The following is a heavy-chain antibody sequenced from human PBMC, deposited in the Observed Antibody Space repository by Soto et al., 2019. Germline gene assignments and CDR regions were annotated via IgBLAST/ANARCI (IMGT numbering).Heavy chain of an antibody. CDR1: GYTFAGYY. D-gene: IGHD6-6*01. V-gene: IGHV1-2*02. Sequence: ASVKVSCKASGYTFAGYYMHWVRQAPGQGLEWMGWINPNSGGTNYAQKFQGRVTMTRDTSISTAYMELSRLRSDDTAVYYCARSRQLVVNYYYGMDVWGQGTTVTVSS. CDR3: ARSRQLVVNYYYGMDV. J-gene: IGHJ6*02. CDR2: INPNSGGT.